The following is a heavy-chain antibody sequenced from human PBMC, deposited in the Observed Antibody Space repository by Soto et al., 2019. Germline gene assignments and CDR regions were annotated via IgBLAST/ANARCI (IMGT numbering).Heavy chain of an antibody. D-gene: IGHD4-17*01. CDR1: GDSISSSSYY. J-gene: IGHJ5*02. CDR2: LYYTGST. CDR3: ARYVPPALTTGLMWFDP. V-gene: IGHV4-39*01. Sequence: SETLSLTCTVSGDSISSSSYYWGWIRQPPGKGLEWIGSLYYTGSTYYNPSLKSRVTISVDMSKNQFSLKLSSVTAADTAVYFCARYVPPALTTGLMWFDPWGQGSLVTVSS.